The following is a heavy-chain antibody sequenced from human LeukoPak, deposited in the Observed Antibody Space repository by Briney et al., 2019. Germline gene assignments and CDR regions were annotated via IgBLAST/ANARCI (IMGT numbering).Heavy chain of an antibody. CDR1: GGSISSSSYY. CDR2: IYYSGST. J-gene: IGHJ5*02. D-gene: IGHD3-3*01. CDR3: ARDVFRIDFWSGYYTRVGWFGP. V-gene: IGHV4-39*07. Sequence: PSETLSPTCTVSGGSISSSSYYWGWIRQPPGKGLEWIGSIYYSGSTYYNPSLKSRVTISVDTSKNQFSLKLSSVTAADTAVYYCARDVFRIDFWSGYYTRVGWFGPWGQGTLVTVSS.